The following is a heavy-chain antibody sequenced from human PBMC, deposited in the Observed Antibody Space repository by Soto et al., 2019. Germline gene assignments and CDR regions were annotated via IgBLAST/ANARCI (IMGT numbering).Heavy chain of an antibody. D-gene: IGHD5-18*01. V-gene: IGHV3-74*01. CDR2: INSDGSST. CDR1: GFTFSSYW. Sequence: PGGSLRLSCAASGFTFSSYWMHWVRQAPGKGLVWVSRINSDGSSTTYADSVKGRFTISRDNAKNTLYLQMNSLRVEDTAVYYCVRGDGDYHDGNGYLGRHWGQGTLVTVSS. J-gene: IGHJ4*02. CDR3: VRGDGDYHDGNGYLGRH.